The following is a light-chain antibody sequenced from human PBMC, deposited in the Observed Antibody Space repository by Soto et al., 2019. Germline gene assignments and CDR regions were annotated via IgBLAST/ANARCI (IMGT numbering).Light chain of an antibody. Sequence: DIVMTQSPATLSASPGERATLTCRASQSVSTNLSWYQQKPGQPPRLLIYYASTLATGIPARFSGGGSGTEFTLTISSLEPEDFAVYYCQQRNVWPSTFGGGTKVDI. CDR3: QQRNVWPST. CDR1: QSVSTN. CDR2: YAS. J-gene: IGKJ4*01. V-gene: IGKV3-11*01.